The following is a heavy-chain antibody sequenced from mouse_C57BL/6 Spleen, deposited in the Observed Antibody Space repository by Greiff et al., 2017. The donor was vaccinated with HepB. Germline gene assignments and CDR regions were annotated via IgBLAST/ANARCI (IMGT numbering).Heavy chain of an antibody. V-gene: IGHV1-64*01. D-gene: IGHD1-1*02. CDR1: GYTFTSYW. J-gene: IGHJ2*01. CDR3: ARKDWTDAMDY. CDR2: IHPNSGST. Sequence: QVQLQQPGAELVKPGASVKLSCKASGYTFTSYWMHWVKQRPGQGLEWIGMIHPNSGSTNYNEKFKSKATLTVDKSSSTAYMQLSSLTSEDSAVYYCARKDWTDAMDYWGQGTTLTVSS.